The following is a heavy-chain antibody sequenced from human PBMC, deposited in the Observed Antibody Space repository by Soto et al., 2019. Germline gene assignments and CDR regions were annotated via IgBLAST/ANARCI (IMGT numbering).Heavy chain of an antibody. CDR1: GYIFIDYW. Sequence: ESLTISGKASGYIFIDYWIGLVRQMPGKGLEWMGIVYPRDSDTRYSPSFQGQVTISADRSTGTAFLQWRSLKASDTALYYCARPPLPGYSIHFNSWGQGTLVTVSS. CDR2: VYPRDSDT. CDR3: ARPPLPGYSIHFNS. V-gene: IGHV5-51*01. J-gene: IGHJ4*02. D-gene: IGHD2-15*01.